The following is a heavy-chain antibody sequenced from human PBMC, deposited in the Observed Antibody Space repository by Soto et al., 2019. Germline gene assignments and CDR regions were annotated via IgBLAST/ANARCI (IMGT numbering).Heavy chain of an antibody. V-gene: IGHV3-23*01. CDR2: ISGSGGST. Sequence: GGSLRLSCAASGFTFSSYAMSWVRQAPGKGLEWVSAISGSGGSTYYADSVKGRFTISRDNSKNTRYLQMNSLRAEDTAVYYCAKDLARIAARRGFDYWGQGTLVTVSS. J-gene: IGHJ4*02. D-gene: IGHD6-6*01. CDR3: AKDLARIAARRGFDY. CDR1: GFTFSSYA.